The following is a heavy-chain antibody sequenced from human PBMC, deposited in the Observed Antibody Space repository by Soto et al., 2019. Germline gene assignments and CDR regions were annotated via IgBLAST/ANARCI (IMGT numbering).Heavy chain of an antibody. V-gene: IGHV4-61*03. D-gene: IGHD5-18*01. Sequence: PSETLSLTCTVSGASISGGTYYWTWIRQAPGKGLEWVGHIYYTGSTNYNPALNDRVTILVDTSKNHFSLQLTSVAAADTAVYYCARGAGFSYASTWFDIWGQGTLVTV. CDR1: GASISGGTYY. J-gene: IGHJ5*02. CDR3: ARGAGFSYASTWFDI. CDR2: IYYTGST.